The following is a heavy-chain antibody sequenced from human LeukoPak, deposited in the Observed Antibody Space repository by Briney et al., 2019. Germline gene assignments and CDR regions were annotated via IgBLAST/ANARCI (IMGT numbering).Heavy chain of an antibody. CDR1: GFTFSSYS. CDR3: ARVIRGKEAY. D-gene: IGHD4-23*01. Sequence: GGSLRLSCAASGFTFSSYSMNWVRQAPGKGLEWVSSISSSSSYIYYADSVKGRFTISRDNAKNSPYLQMNSLRAEDTAVYYCARVIRGKEAYWGQGTLVTVSS. J-gene: IGHJ4*02. CDR2: ISSSSSYI. V-gene: IGHV3-21*01.